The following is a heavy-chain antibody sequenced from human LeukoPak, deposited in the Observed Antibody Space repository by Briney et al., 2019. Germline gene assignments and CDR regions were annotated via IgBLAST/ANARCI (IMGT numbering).Heavy chain of an antibody. CDR3: TRESNYLHGGGAFDI. CDR1: GFTFSNYV. V-gene: IGHV3-30-3*01. J-gene: IGHJ3*02. D-gene: IGHD3-10*01. Sequence: GGSLRLSCAASGFTFSNYVLHWVRQAPGKGLEWVAVISYDGSEESYADSAKGRFTISRDNSKNTLYLQMDSLRTEATAIYYCTRESNYLHGGGAFDIWGQGTMVIVSS. CDR2: ISYDGSEE.